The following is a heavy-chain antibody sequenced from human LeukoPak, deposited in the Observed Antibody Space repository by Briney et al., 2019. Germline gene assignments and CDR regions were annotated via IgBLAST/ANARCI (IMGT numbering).Heavy chain of an antibody. CDR3: ARRGRGVRGVNDY. V-gene: IGHV4-34*01. CDR2: INHSGST. D-gene: IGHD3-10*01. J-gene: IGHJ4*02. Sequence: KPSETLSLTCAVYGGSFSNYYWTLIRQPPGKGLEWIGEINHSGSTNYNPSLKSRVTISVDTSKNQFSLKLSSVTAADTAVYYCARRGRGVRGVNDYWGQGTLVTVSS. CDR1: GGSFSNYY.